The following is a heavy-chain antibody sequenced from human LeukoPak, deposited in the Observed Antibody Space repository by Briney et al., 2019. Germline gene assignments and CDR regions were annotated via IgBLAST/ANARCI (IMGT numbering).Heavy chain of an antibody. CDR1: GGSISNFY. D-gene: IGHD4-23*01. V-gene: IGHV4-4*09. CDR2: IYTGGST. J-gene: IGHJ4*02. Sequence: ASETLSLTCTVSGGSISNFYWSWIRQPPGKGLEWIGYIYTGGSTNYNASLKSRVSISVDTSKNQISLKLSSVTAADTAVYYCARHLFGGNRAPLDYWGQGSLVTVSS. CDR3: ARHLFGGNRAPLDY.